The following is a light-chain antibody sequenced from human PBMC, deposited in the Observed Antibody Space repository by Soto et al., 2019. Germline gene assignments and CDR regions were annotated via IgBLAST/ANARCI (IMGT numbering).Light chain of an antibody. V-gene: IGKV3-15*01. Sequence: EMVLTQSPSTLSVSSGEGATLSCRASDGVSSNLAWYQQKPGQAPRLLIYGGSTRASGIPARFTGSGSGTEFTLTTSSLHSEDLAVYYCQESYTFGQGTKLEI. CDR1: DGVSSN. CDR3: QESYT. CDR2: GGS. J-gene: IGKJ2*01.